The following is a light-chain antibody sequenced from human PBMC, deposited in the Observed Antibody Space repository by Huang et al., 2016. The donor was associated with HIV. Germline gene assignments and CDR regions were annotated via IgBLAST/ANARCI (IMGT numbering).Light chain of an antibody. CDR1: QSVFNNNY. CDR3: QQYGSSLA. V-gene: IGKV3-20*01. J-gene: IGKJ1*01. CDR2: GAS. Sequence: PGESATLSCRASQSVFNNNYLAWYQQKPGQAPRLLIFGASSTATGISDRFRGSGSGTDFTLTISRLEPEDFAVYYCQQYGSSLAFGPGTKVDIK.